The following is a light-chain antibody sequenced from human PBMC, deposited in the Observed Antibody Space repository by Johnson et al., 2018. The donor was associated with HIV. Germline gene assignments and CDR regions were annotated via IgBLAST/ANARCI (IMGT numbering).Light chain of an antibody. V-gene: IGLV1-51*02. CDR1: SSTIGNNF. Sequence: QSVLTQPPSVSAAPGQKVTISCSGSSSTIGNNFVSWYQVLPGTAPKLLIYKDNERHSGIPDRFSGSKSGTSATLGITGLQTGDEADYYCGTWDSSLSAGRVFGTGTKVTVL. CDR3: GTWDSSLSAGRV. CDR2: KDN. J-gene: IGLJ1*01.